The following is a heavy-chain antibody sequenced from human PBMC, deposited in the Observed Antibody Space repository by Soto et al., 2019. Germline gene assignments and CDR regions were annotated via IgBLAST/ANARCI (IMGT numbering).Heavy chain of an antibody. D-gene: IGHD2-8*01. J-gene: IGHJ6*02. V-gene: IGHV4-31*03. CDR3: ARGDSTDCSNGVCSFFYNHDMDV. CDR1: GGSISSGGHY. Sequence: SETLSLTCTVSGGSISSGGHYWSWIRQNPGKGLGEIGYSYTSESTYYNPSLKSRVSISADTSKNQFSLTLTSVTAADTAVYYCARGDSTDCSNGVCSFFYNHDMDVWGQGTTVT. CDR2: SYTSEST.